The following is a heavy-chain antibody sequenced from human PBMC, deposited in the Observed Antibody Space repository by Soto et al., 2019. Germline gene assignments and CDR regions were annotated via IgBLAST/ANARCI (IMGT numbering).Heavy chain of an antibody. CDR3: AKDRPFIVGATTGRGVPAVY. V-gene: IGHV3-23*01. J-gene: IGHJ4*02. CDR1: GFTFSSYA. Sequence: LRLSCAASGFTFSSYAMSWVRQAPGKGLEWVSAISGSGGSTYYADSVKGRFTISRDNSKNTLYLQMNGLRAEDTAVYYCAKDRPFIVGATTGRGVPAVYWGQGTLVTVSS. D-gene: IGHD1-26*01. CDR2: ISGSGGST.